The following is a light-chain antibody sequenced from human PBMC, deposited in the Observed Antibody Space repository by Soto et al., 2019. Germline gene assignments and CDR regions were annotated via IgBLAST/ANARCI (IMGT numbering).Light chain of an antibody. CDR3: QQFNSLPFI. CDR1: QAIDTY. V-gene: IGKV1-9*01. Sequence: DIQLTQSPSFLSASVGDRVTITCRASQAIDTYLAGYQQKPGKDPKLLIYAASLLQSGVPSRFSGSGSGTEFTLTINSLQPEDFACYYCQQFNSLPFIFGQGTQLEIK. CDR2: AAS. J-gene: IGKJ5*01.